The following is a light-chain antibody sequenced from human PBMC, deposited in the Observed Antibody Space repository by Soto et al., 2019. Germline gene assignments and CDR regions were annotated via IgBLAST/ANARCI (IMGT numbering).Light chain of an antibody. Sequence: IQLTKSPSSLSASVGDRVTITCRASQVIENSLVWLQQKPGKAPKLLIHGAFTLQGGVPSRFSGSGTGIDFSLTISSLQPEDFGTYYCQQLKSYHLTFGGGTKVEIK. CDR3: QQLKSYHLT. V-gene: IGKV1-9*01. CDR1: QVIENS. J-gene: IGKJ4*01. CDR2: GAF.